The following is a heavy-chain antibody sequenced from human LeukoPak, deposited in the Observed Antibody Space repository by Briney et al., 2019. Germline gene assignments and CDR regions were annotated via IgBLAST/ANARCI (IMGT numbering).Heavy chain of an antibody. CDR3: ARGRGGVFIGY. CDR1: GGSFSGCY. D-gene: IGHD2-8*02. CDR2: INHSGST. J-gene: IGHJ4*02. V-gene: IGHV4-34*01. Sequence: KPSETLSLTCAVYGGSFSGCYWSWIRQPPGKGLEWIGEINHSGSTNYNPSLKSRVTISVDTSENQFSLKLSSVTAADTAVYYCARGRGGVFIGYWGQGTLVTVSS.